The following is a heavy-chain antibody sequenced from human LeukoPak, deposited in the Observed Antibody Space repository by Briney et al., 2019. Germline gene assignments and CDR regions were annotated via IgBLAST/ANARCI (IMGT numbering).Heavy chain of an antibody. J-gene: IGHJ4*02. CDR3: AKDGDGYYGSGSYSEY. V-gene: IGHV3-7*01. Sequence: GGSLRLSCAASGFTFSSHWMTWVRQAPGKGLEWVASIKQDGSEKYYVDSVKGRFIISRDNAKNSLYVQMNSLRAEDTAVYYCAKDGDGYYGSGSYSEYWGQGTLVTVSS. CDR2: IKQDGSEK. CDR1: GFTFSSHW. D-gene: IGHD3-10*01.